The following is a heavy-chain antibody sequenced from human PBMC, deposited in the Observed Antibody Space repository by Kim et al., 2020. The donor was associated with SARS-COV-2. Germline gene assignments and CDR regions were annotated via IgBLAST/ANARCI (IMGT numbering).Heavy chain of an antibody. CDR2: ISAYNGNT. J-gene: IGHJ4*02. Sequence: ASVKVSCKASGYTFLNYGISWVRQAPGQGLEWMGWISAYNGNTNYAQKFQGRVTMTTDTSTSTAYMELRSLRSDDTAVYYCARDLPAHCSAISCYQVIGSWGQGTLVTVSS. D-gene: IGHD2-2*01. CDR1: GYTFLNYG. V-gene: IGHV1-18*04. CDR3: ARDLPAHCSAISCYQVIGS.